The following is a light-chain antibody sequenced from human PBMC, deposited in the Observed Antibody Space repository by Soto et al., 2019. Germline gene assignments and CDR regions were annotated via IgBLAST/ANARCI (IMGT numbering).Light chain of an antibody. Sequence: DIQMTQSPSSLSASFGDRVTMTCRASQGIGSYLAWFQQRPGNTPKLLIYAASTLQSGVPSRFSGSGSGTDFTITISSLQPEDVATYYCQKYNSAPLTVGGGTRVEIK. CDR3: QKYNSAPLT. J-gene: IGKJ4*01. V-gene: IGKV1-27*01. CDR1: QGIGSY. CDR2: AAS.